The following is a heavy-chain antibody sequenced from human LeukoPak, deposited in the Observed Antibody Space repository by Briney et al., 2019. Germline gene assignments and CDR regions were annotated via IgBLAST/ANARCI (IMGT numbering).Heavy chain of an antibody. CDR1: GGSISTYY. Sequence: SETLSLTCTVSGGSISTYYWGWIRQPPGKGLEWIGYIYYSGSTNYNPSLKSRVTISVDTSKNQFSLKLSSVTAADTAVYYCARGNWEVITPDYWGQGTLVTVSS. J-gene: IGHJ4*02. V-gene: IGHV4-59*01. CDR2: IYYSGST. CDR3: ARGNWEVITPDY. D-gene: IGHD3-22*01.